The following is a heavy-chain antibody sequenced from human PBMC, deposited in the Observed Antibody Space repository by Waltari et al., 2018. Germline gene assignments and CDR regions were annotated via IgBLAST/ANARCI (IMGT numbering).Heavy chain of an antibody. CDR2: IIPIFGTA. Sequence: QVQLVQSGAEVKKPGSSVKVSCRASGGTFSSYAISWVRQAPGQGLEWMGRIIPIFGTANYAQKFQGRVTITADESTSTAYMELSSLRSEDTAVYYCARSSEYDSSGYYQWVDWGQGTLVTVSS. D-gene: IGHD3-22*01. CDR1: GGTFSSYA. V-gene: IGHV1-69*01. CDR3: ARSSEYDSSGYYQWVD. J-gene: IGHJ4*02.